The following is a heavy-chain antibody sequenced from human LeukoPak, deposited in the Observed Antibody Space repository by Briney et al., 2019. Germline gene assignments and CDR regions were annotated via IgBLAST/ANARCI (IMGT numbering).Heavy chain of an antibody. CDR2: IYYSGST. CDR1: GGSISSYY. D-gene: IGHD5-24*01. CDR3: ARGEMATSFDY. V-gene: IGHV4-59*01. Sequence: SETLSLTCTVSGGSISSYYWSWIRQPPGKGLEWIGYIYYSGSTNYNPSLKSRVTISVDTSKNQFSLKLSSVTAADTAVYYCARGEMATSFDYWGQGTLVTASS. J-gene: IGHJ4*02.